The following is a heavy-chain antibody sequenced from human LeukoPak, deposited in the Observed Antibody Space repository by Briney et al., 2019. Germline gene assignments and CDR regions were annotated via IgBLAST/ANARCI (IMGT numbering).Heavy chain of an antibody. Sequence: GGSLRLSCAASGFTFSDYSLNWVRQAPGKGLEWVSAISGSGGSTYYADSVKGRFTISRDNSKNTLYLQMNSLRAEDTAVYYCAKGRDFLDYWGQGTLVTVSS. CDR2: ISGSGGST. CDR3: AKGRDFLDY. D-gene: IGHD2/OR15-2a*01. CDR1: GFTFSDYS. J-gene: IGHJ4*02. V-gene: IGHV3-23*01.